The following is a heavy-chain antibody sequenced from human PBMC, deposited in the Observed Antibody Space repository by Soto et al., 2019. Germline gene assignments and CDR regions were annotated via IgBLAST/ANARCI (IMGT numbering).Heavy chain of an antibody. V-gene: IGHV4-59*01. CDR3: ARGKRASGYYRDDY. CDR1: GDSMNNYY. Sequence: QVQLQESGPGLVKPSETLSLTCTVSGDSMNNYYWTWIRQPPGKGLEWIGYIYSSGGTIYSPSLRGRLTISIDTSESQFSLNLTPVTAADTAVYYCARGKRASGYYRDDYLGQGTLVPVSS. D-gene: IGHD5-12*01. CDR2: IYSSGGT. J-gene: IGHJ4*02.